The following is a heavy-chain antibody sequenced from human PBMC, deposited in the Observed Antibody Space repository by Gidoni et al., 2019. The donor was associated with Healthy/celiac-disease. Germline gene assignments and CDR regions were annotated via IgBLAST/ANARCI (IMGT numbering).Heavy chain of an antibody. V-gene: IGHV1-2*02. D-gene: IGHD2-2*01. Sequence: QVQLVPSGAEVKQPGASVKVSCKAAEYTFTGYYMHWVRQAPGQGLEWMGLINPNSGGTNYAQKFQGRVTMTRDTSISTAYMELSRLRSDDTAVYYCARGAAAIDAFDIWGQVTMVTVSS. CDR2: INPNSGGT. CDR1: EYTFTGYY. J-gene: IGHJ3*02. CDR3: ARGAAAIDAFDI.